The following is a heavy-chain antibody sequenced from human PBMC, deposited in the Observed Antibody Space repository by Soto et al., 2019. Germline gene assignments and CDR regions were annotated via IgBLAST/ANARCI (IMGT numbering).Heavy chain of an antibody. D-gene: IGHD4-17*01. CDR3: ARDWDYGGNEPYYYHGMDV. Sequence: PGGALRLSCAASGFTFSDYYMSWIRQAPGKGLEWVSYISSSGSTIYYADSVKGRFTISRDNAKNSLYMQMNSLRAEDTAVYYFARDWDYGGNEPYYYHGMDVWGQGTTVTGS. V-gene: IGHV3-11*01. J-gene: IGHJ6*02. CDR2: ISSSGSTI. CDR1: GFTFSDYY.